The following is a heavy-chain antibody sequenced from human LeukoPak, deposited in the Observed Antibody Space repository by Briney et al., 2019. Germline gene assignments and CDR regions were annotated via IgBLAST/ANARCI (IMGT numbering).Heavy chain of an antibody. CDR1: GFTFSSYG. V-gene: IGHV3-30*03. D-gene: IGHD6-19*01. J-gene: IGHJ6*02. CDR3: ASEYSSGWPDYYYGMDV. CDR2: ISYDGSNK. Sequence: GGSLRLSCAASGFTFSSYGMHWVRQAPGKGLEWVAVISYDGSNKYYADSVKGRFTTSRDNSKNTLYLQMNSLRTEDTAVYYCASEYSSGWPDYYYGMDVWGQGTTVTVSS.